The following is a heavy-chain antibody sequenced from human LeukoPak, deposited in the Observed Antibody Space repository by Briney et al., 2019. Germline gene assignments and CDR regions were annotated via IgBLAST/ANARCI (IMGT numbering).Heavy chain of an antibody. CDR1: GGSISSSSYY. Sequence: PSETLSLTCTVSGGSISSSSYYWGWIRQPPGKGLEWIGRIYTSGSTNYNPSLKSRVTMSVDTSKNQFSLKLSSVTAADTAVYYCARDRGLVDYWGQGTLVTVSS. V-gene: IGHV4-39*07. D-gene: IGHD6-19*01. J-gene: IGHJ4*02. CDR2: IYTSGST. CDR3: ARDRGLVDY.